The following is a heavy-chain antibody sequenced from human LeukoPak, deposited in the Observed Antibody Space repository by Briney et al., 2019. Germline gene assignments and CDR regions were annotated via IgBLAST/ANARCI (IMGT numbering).Heavy chain of an antibody. CDR3: TQDYQDAFDI. CDR1: GFTVSSNY. V-gene: IGHV3-66*02. CDR2: IYSGGST. J-gene: IGHJ3*02. D-gene: IGHD3-16*01. Sequence: PGRSLRLSCAASGFTVSSNYMSWVRQAPGKGLEWVSVIYSGGSTYYADSVKGRFTISRDNSKNTLYLQMNSLRAEDTAVYYCTQDYQDAFDIWGQGTMVTVSS.